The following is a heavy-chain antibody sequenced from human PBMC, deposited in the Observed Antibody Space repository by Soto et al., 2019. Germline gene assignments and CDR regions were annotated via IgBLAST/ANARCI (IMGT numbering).Heavy chain of an antibody. V-gene: IGHV4-39*01. D-gene: IGHD1-1*01. CDR2: IYYSGST. Sequence: QLQLQESGPGLVKPSETLSLTCTVSGGSISSSSYYWGWIRQPPGKGLEWIGSIYYSGSTYYNPSLKSRVTXXVXTXXNQFSLKLSSVTAADTAVYYCASLQVEMATTGVDYWGQGTLVTVSS. CDR3: ASLQVEMATTGVDY. CDR1: GGSISSSSYY. J-gene: IGHJ4*02.